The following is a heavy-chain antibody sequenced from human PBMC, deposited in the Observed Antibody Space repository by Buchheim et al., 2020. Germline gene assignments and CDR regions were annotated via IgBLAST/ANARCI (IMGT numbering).Heavy chain of an antibody. CDR2: ISYDGTNK. CDR3: ARDRGSRNIDF. J-gene: IGHJ4*02. CDR1: AFTFSNYA. D-gene: IGHD2-15*01. Sequence: QVQLVESGGGVVQPGTSLRLSCEAPAFTFSNYAMHWVRQAPGKGPEWVALISYDGTNKYYADSVKGRFTISRDNSRDTLYLQMSSLRLEDTAVYYCARDRGSRNIDFWGQGTL. V-gene: IGHV3-30-3*01.